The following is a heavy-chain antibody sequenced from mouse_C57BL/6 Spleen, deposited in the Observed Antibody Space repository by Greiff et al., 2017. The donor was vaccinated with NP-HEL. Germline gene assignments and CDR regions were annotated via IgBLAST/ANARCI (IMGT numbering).Heavy chain of an antibody. V-gene: IGHV1-50*01. Sequence: VQLQQPGAELVKPGASVKLSCKASGYTFTSYWMQWVKQRPGQGLEWIGEIDPSDSYTNYNQKFKGKATLTVDTSSSTAYMQLSSLTSEDSAVYYCARLEAMDYWGQGTSVTVSS. J-gene: IGHJ4*01. CDR2: IDPSDSYT. CDR3: ARLEAMDY. CDR1: GYTFTSYW.